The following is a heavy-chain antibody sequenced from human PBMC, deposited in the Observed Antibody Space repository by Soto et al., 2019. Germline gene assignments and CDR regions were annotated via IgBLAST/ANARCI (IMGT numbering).Heavy chain of an antibody. CDR2: ISYGGGTT. CDR3: AKKLHFGSGTYYVYFDY. D-gene: IGHD3-10*01. Sequence: PGGSLRLSCAASEFTFSNYAMSWVRQAPGKGLEWVSAISYGGGTTYYADSVKGRFTISRDNSKNTLYLQMNSLRVEDTAVYYCAKKLHFGSGTYYVYFDYWGQGTLVTVSS. J-gene: IGHJ4*02. CDR1: EFTFSNYA. V-gene: IGHV3-23*01.